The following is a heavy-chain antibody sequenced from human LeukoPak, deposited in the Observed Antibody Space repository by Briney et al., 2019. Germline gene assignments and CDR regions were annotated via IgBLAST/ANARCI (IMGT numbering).Heavy chain of an antibody. J-gene: IGHJ4*02. D-gene: IGHD3-3*01. CDR3: ARRPYDFWSGYSIRPYYFDY. Sequence: GESLKISCKGSGYSFTSYWIGWVRQMPGKGLEWMGIIYPGDSDTRYSPSFQGQVTISADKSISTAYLQWSSPKASDTAMYYCARRPYDFWSGYSIRPYYFDYWGQGTLVTVSS. CDR2: IYPGDSDT. V-gene: IGHV5-51*01. CDR1: GYSFTSYW.